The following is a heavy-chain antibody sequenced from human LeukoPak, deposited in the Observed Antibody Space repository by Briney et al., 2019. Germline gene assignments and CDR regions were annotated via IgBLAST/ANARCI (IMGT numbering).Heavy chain of an antibody. CDR3: ARDSGSYYYYYYMDV. Sequence: GGSLRLSCAASGFTFSSYSMNWVRQAPGKGLEWVSSISSSSSYIYYADPVKGRFTISRDNAKNSLYLQMNSLRAEDTAVYYCARDSGSYYYYYYMDVWGKGTTVTVSS. D-gene: IGHD1-26*01. J-gene: IGHJ6*03. V-gene: IGHV3-21*01. CDR2: ISSSSSYI. CDR1: GFTFSSYS.